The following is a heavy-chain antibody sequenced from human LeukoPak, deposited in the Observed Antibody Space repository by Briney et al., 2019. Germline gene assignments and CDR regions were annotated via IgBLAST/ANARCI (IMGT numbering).Heavy chain of an antibody. CDR1: GGSFSGYY. D-gene: IGHD3-10*01. J-gene: IGHJ6*02. CDR2: IYYSGST. Sequence: SETLSLTCAVYGGSFSGYYWSWVRQPPGKGLEWIGCIYYSGSTYYNPSLKSRVTISVDTSKNQFSLKLSSVTAADTAVYYCAGRYGSGSYKHYYYYYGMDVWGQGTTVTVSS. V-gene: IGHV4-34*01. CDR3: AGRYGSGSYKHYYYYYGMDV.